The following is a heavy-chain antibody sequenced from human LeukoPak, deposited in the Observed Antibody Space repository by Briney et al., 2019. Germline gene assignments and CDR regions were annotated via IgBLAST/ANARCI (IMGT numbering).Heavy chain of an antibody. J-gene: IGHJ4*02. D-gene: IGHD2-21*01. Sequence: PGGSLRLSCAASGFTFSSYAMSWVRQPPGKGLEWVGSIDHGGTTYYNPSLKSRLTISIDTSKNQFSLKLTSVTAADTAVYYCGRRGLVVVPFWGQGTLVTVSS. V-gene: IGHV4-38-2*01. CDR3: GRRGLVVVPF. CDR2: IDHGGTT. CDR1: GFTFSSYA.